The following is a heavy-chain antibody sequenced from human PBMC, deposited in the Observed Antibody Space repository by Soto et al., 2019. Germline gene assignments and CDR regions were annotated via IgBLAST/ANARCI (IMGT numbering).Heavy chain of an antibody. CDR3: ARSYCSGGGCYQRFFDC. J-gene: IGHJ4*02. D-gene: IGHD2-15*01. CDR1: GFTFSNYA. V-gene: IGHV3-23*01. CDR2: ISGIDDST. Sequence: GGSLRLSCAASGFTFSNYAMNWVRQAPGKGLEWVSVISGIDDSTYYADSVRGRFTISRDNSKNTVSLQMNSLRAEDTALYYCARSYCSGGGCYQRFFDCWGQGTLVTVSS.